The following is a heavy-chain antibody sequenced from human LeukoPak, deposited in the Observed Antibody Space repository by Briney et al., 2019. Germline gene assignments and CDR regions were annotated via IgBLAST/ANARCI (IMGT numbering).Heavy chain of an antibody. V-gene: IGHV4-34*01. Sequence: SETLSLTCAVYGGSFSGYYWSWIRQPPGKGLEWIGEINHSGSTNYNPSLKSRVTISVDTSKNQFSLKLSSVTAADTAVYYCASSTHPTSGPFDYWGQGTLVTVSS. CDR3: ASSTHPTSGPFDY. CDR1: GGSFSGYY. CDR2: INHSGST. D-gene: IGHD3-3*02. J-gene: IGHJ4*02.